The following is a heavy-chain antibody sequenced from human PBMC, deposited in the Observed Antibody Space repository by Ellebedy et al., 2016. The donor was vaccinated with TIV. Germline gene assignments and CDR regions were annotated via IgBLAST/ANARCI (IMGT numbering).Heavy chain of an antibody. CDR1: GFFFKNYA. CDR3: AKVKWHQLVHDAFNM. D-gene: IGHD6-13*01. Sequence: PGGSLRLSCAASGFFFKNYAMSWVRQAPGKGLEWVSTTTNRDDYTYYADSVKGRFTISRDNSKNTVFLQMNSLRAEDTAIYYCAKVKWHQLVHDAFNMWGQGTVVTVSS. V-gene: IGHV3-23*01. CDR2: TTNRDDYT. J-gene: IGHJ3*02.